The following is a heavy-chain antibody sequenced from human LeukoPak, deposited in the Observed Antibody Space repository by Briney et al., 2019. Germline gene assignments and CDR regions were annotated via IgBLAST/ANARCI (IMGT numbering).Heavy chain of an antibody. Sequence: GGSLRLSCAASGFTFSSYAMSWVRQAPGKRLEWVSAISGSGGSTYYADSVKGRFTISRDNSKNTLYLQMNSLRAEDTAVYYCAKDHYDFWSGYYIHFDYWGQGTLVTVSS. CDR2: ISGSGGST. J-gene: IGHJ4*02. D-gene: IGHD3-3*01. CDR1: GFTFSSYA. V-gene: IGHV3-23*01. CDR3: AKDHYDFWSGYYIHFDY.